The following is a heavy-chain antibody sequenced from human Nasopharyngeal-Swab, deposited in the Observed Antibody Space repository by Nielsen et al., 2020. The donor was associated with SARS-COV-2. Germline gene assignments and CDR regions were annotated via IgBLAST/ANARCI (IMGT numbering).Heavy chain of an antibody. CDR3: AREIYDSGSKWFDP. Sequence: ASVKVSCKTSGYTFTTYFIHWVRQAPGHGLEWMGWSDPNSGHTHFAERFQGRVSITRDTSISTAYMDLTSLTSDDTAVYYCAREIYDSGSKWFDPWGQGTLVTVSS. CDR1: GYTFTTYF. CDR2: SDPNSGHT. D-gene: IGHD3-10*01. J-gene: IGHJ5*02. V-gene: IGHV1-2*02.